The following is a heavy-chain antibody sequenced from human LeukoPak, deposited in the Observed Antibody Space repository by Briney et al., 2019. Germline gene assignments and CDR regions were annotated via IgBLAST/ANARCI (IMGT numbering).Heavy chain of an antibody. CDR2: TSGSGGST. CDR3: ANNGGNQCYSHLDS. J-gene: IGHJ4*02. D-gene: IGHD2-15*01. V-gene: IGHV3-23*01. CDR1: GFTFSSYA. Sequence: GGSLRLSCAASGFTFSSYAMSWVRQAPGKGLEWVSGTSGSGGSTYYAGSVKGRFTISRDNSKNTLYLQMNSLRVEDTAVYYCANNGGNQCYSHLDSWGQGTLVTVSS.